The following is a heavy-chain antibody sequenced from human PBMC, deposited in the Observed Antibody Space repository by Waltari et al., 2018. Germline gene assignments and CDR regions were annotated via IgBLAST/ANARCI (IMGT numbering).Heavy chain of an antibody. J-gene: IGHJ4*02. CDR3: ARDLKKGVGSYGLGY. D-gene: IGHD5-18*01. CDR2: IYSGGST. Sequence: APGKGVEWVSVIYSGGSTYYADSVKGRFTISRDNSKNTLYLQMNSLRAEDTAVYYCARDLKKGVGSYGLGYWGQGTLVTVSS. V-gene: IGHV3-66*01.